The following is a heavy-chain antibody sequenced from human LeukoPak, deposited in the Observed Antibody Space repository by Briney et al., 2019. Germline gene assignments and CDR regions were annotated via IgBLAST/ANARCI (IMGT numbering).Heavy chain of an antibody. J-gene: IGHJ6*03. CDR2: ISSSSSYI. Sequence: PGGSLRLSCAASGFTFSSYSMNWVRQAPGKGLEWVSSISSSSSYIYYADSVKGRFTISRDNAKNSLYLQMNSLRAEDTAVYYCARDYYDFWSGYYTPLYYYYYMDVWGKGTTVTVSS. D-gene: IGHD3-3*01. CDR1: GFTFSSYS. V-gene: IGHV3-21*01. CDR3: ARDYYDFWSGYYTPLYYYYYMDV.